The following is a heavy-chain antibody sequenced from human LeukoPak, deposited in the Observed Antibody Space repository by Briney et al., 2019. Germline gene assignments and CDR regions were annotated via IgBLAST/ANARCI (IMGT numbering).Heavy chain of an antibody. CDR3: ARDSSGYVSWFDP. D-gene: IGHD3-22*01. CDR1: GYTFTGYY. J-gene: IGHJ5*02. V-gene: IGHV1-2*02. Sequence: ASVKVSCKASGYTFTGYYMHWVRQAPGQGLEWMGWINPNSGGTNYAQKFQGRVTMARDTSISTAYMELSRLRSDDTAVYYCARDSSGYVSWFDPWGQGTLVTVSS. CDR2: INPNSGGT.